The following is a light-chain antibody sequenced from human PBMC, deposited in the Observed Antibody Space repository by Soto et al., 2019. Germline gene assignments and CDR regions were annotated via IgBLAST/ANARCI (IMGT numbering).Light chain of an antibody. CDR3: CSYTDGSSLL. V-gene: IGLV2-8*01. CDR1: SSDVGGYNY. J-gene: IGLJ3*02. Sequence: QSALTQPPSASGSPGQSVTISCTGTSSDVGGYNYVSWYQQHPGKAPKLMIYEVSKRPSGVPDRFSGSKSGNTASLTVSGLQVEDEADYYCCSYTDGSSLLFGGGTKLTVL. CDR2: EVS.